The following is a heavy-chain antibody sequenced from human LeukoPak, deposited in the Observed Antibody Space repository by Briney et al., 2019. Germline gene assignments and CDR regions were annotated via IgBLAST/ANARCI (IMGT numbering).Heavy chain of an antibody. CDR3: ARQAYCGGDCYSFDY. Sequence: KPSETLSLTCNVSGDSVSSVYWSWIRQPPGKGLEWIGYIYYNGYTDYNPSLKSRVTISVDTSKNQFSLKLSSVTAADTAVYYCARQAYCGGDCYSFDYWGQGTLVTVSS. D-gene: IGHD2-21*02. CDR2: IYYNGYT. CDR1: GDSVSSVY. J-gene: IGHJ4*02. V-gene: IGHV4-59*02.